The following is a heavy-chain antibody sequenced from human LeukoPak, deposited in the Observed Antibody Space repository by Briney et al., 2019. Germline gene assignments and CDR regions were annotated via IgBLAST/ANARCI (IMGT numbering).Heavy chain of an antibody. CDR1: GDSISTSY. J-gene: IGHJ5*01. CDR2: IFASGET. Sequence: PSETLSLTCTVSGDSISTSYWSWIRQPAGKRMEWIGRIFASGETNYNPSLESRVIMSRHTSNNQFFLRLTSVTAADTAVYYCARDRYTWHDRDWFDSWGQGTLVTVSS. D-gene: IGHD1-20*01. V-gene: IGHV4-4*07. CDR3: ARDRYTWHDRDWFDS.